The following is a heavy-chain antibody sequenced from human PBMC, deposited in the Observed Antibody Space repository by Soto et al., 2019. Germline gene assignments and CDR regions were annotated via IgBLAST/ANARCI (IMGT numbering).Heavy chain of an antibody. D-gene: IGHD2-15*01. CDR2: IWYDGSNK. Sequence: PGGSLRLSCAASGFTFSSYGMHWVRQAPGKGLEWVAVIWYDGSNKYYADPVKGRFTISRDNSKDTLYLQMNSLRAEDTAVYYCARGDYAYCSGGSCPSYGMDVWGQGTTVTVSS. CDR1: GFTFSSYG. V-gene: IGHV3-33*01. CDR3: ARGDYAYCSGGSCPSYGMDV. J-gene: IGHJ6*02.